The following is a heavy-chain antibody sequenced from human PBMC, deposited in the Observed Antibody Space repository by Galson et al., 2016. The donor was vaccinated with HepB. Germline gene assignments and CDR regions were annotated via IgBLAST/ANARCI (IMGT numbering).Heavy chain of an antibody. J-gene: IGHJ4*02. V-gene: IGHV3-74*01. CDR3: ARELRYYGSGTYFYYYDY. CDR1: GFTFSSYW. Sequence: SLRLSCAASGFTFSSYWMHWVRQAPGKGLVWVSRINGDGSSIDYADSVKGRFIISRDNAKNTLYLQMNSLRAEDTAVYFCARELRYYGSGTYFYYYDYWGQGTLVTVSS. CDR2: INGDGSSI. D-gene: IGHD3-10*01.